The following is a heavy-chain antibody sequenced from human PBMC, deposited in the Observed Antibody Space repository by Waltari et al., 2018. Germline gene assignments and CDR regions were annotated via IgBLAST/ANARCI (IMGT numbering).Heavy chain of an antibody. D-gene: IGHD3-22*01. CDR2: IRYDGSNK. V-gene: IGHV3-30*02. CDR3: TTRPYDSSGYFN. J-gene: IGHJ4*02. CDR1: GFTFSSYG. Sequence: QVQLVESGGGVVQPGGSLRLSCAASGFTFSSYGMHWVRQAPGKGLEWVAFIRYDGSNKYYADSVKGRFTISRDNSKNTLYLQMNSLRAEDTAVYYCTTRPYDSSGYFNWGQGTLVTVSS.